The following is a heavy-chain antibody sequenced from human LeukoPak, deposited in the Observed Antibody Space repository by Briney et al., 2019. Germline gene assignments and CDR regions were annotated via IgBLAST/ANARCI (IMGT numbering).Heavy chain of an antibody. V-gene: IGHV1-69*13. D-gene: IGHD3-10*01. CDR1: GGTFSSYA. Sequence: SVKVSCKASGGTFSSYAISWVRQAPGQGLEWMGGIIPIFGTANYAQKFQGRVTITADESTSTAYMELSSLRSEDTAVYYCAREYYGSGYLDYWGHGTLVTVSS. J-gene: IGHJ4*01. CDR2: IIPIFGTA. CDR3: AREYYGSGYLDY.